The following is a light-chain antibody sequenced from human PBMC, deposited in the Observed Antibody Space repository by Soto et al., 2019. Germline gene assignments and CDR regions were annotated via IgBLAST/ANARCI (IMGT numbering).Light chain of an antibody. CDR2: GAA. Sequence: EIVLTQSPATLSVSPGERATLSCRASQSVFSSLVWYQQKPGQAPRLLIYGAATRATGIPARFSGSGSGTEFTLTISSLQSEDFAVYYCQQYHNWPAFGQGTKVDIK. CDR3: QQYHNWPA. CDR1: QSVFSS. J-gene: IGKJ1*01. V-gene: IGKV3-15*01.